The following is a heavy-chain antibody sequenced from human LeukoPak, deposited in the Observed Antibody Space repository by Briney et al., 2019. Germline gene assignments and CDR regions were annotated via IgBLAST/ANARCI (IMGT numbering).Heavy chain of an antibody. CDR3: AKGDYYDSSGYYEDPFDY. D-gene: IGHD3-22*01. J-gene: IGHJ4*02. CDR1: GFTFSSYA. V-gene: IGHV3-23*01. Sequence: PGGSLRLSCAASGFTFSSYAISWVRQAPGKGLEWVSAISGSGGSTYYADSVKGRFTISRDNSKNTLYLQMNSLRAEDTAVYYCAKGDYYDSSGYYEDPFDYWGQGTLVTVSS. CDR2: ISGSGGST.